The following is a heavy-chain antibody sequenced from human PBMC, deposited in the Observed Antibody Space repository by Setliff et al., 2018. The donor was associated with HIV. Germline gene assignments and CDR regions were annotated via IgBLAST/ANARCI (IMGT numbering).Heavy chain of an antibody. Sequence: SETLSLTCAVSGPYSISSGFYWGWIRQPPGKGLEWIGNIYHSGNTYYNPSLKSRVTISVDTSKNQFSLKLRSVTAADTAVYYCATHVLQFLEWLSHFDYWGQGTLVTVSS. J-gene: IGHJ4*02. CDR1: GPYSISSGFY. D-gene: IGHD3-3*01. CDR3: ATHVLQFLEWLSHFDY. V-gene: IGHV4-38-2*01. CDR2: IYHSGNT.